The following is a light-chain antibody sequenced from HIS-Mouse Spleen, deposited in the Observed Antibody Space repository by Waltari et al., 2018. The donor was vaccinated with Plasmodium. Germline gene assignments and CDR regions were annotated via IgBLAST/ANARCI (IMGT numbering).Light chain of an antibody. CDR1: SSDVCGYNY. V-gene: IGLV2-8*01. J-gene: IGLJ2*01. CDR2: EVS. Sequence: QSALTQPPSASGSPGQSVTISCTGTSSDVCGYNYVSWYQQHPGKAPKLMISEVSKRHSGVPDRFSGSKSGNTASLTVSGLQAEDEADYYCSSYAGSNNLVFGGGTKLTVL. CDR3: SSYAGSNNLV.